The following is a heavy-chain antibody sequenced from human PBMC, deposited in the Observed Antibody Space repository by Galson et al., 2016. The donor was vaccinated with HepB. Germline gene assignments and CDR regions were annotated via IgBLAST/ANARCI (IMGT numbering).Heavy chain of an antibody. CDR1: GGTFSGFP. D-gene: IGHD3-3*01. CDR3: ARSSGPNVWSGYNWFTP. V-gene: IGHV1-69*13. Sequence: SVKVSCKASGGTFSGFPISWLRQAPGQGLEWMGVVIPLFGRTDYSQKFQDRLTITADESTTTAYLELSSLRSDDSAFYYCARSSGPNVWSGYNWFTPWGQGTLVTVSS. J-gene: IGHJ5*02. CDR2: VIPLFGRT.